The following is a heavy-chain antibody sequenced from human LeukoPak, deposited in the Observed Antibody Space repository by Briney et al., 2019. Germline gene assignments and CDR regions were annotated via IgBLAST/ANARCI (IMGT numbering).Heavy chain of an antibody. CDR3: ARFPAVAGYFDY. J-gene: IGHJ4*02. Sequence: SETLSLTCTVSGGSISSSSYYWGWIRQPPGKGLEWIGSIYYSGSTYYNPSLKSRVTISVDTSKNQFSLKLSSVTAADTAVYYCARFPAVAGYFDYWGQGTLVTVSS. V-gene: IGHV4-39*07. CDR1: GGSISSSSYY. D-gene: IGHD6-19*01. CDR2: IYYSGST.